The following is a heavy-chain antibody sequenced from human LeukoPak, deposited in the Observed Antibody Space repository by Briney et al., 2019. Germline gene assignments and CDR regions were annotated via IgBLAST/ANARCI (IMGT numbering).Heavy chain of an antibody. CDR1: GFTFGDYG. CDR2: IRSNTYGGST. CDR3: ARVSRGGTTASWFDP. Sequence: PGGSLRLSCEGSGFTFGDYGVGWFRQAPGKGLQWVTSIRSNTYGGSTEYVPSVKGRFTISRDDSNSIAYLQMNSLKAEDTAIYYCARVSRGGTTASWFDPWGQGTLVTVSS. J-gene: IGHJ5*02. V-gene: IGHV3-49*03. D-gene: IGHD1-1*01.